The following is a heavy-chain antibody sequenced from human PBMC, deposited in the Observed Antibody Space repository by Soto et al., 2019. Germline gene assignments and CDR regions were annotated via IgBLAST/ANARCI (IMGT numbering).Heavy chain of an antibody. CDR2: IKPDGSER. D-gene: IGHD7-27*01. CDR1: GFTFGTYW. CDR3: ATDLNWEQY. V-gene: IGHV3-7*04. Sequence: EVQLVESGGGLVQPGGSLRLSCAASGFTFGTYWMTWVRQAPGKGLECVGNIKPDGSERYYVDSVKGRFTISRANAKNSLYLHMNSLRAEDSAVYYCATDLNWEQYWGQGTLVTVSS. J-gene: IGHJ4*02.